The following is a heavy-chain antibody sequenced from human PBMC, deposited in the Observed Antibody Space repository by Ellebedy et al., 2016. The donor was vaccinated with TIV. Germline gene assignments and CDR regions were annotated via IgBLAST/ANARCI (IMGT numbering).Heavy chain of an antibody. D-gene: IGHD3-10*01. V-gene: IGHV3-30-3*01. CDR3: AREYYHSGNYYDVFDI. CDR1: GFTFSNYA. Sequence: GGSLRLXCAASGFTFSNYAIHWVRQAPGKGLEWVPVISDDGSNEYHADSVKGRFTISRDNSKNTVYLQMDSLRAEDTAVFYCAREYYHSGNYYDVFDIWGQGTMVTVSS. J-gene: IGHJ3*02. CDR2: ISDDGSNE.